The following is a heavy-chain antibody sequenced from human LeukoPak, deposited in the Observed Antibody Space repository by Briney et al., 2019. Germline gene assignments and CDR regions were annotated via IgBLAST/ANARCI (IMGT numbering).Heavy chain of an antibody. CDR2: IYYSRST. J-gene: IGHJ4*02. V-gene: IGHV4-39*01. CDR1: GGSISGSSYY. Sequence: SETLSLTCSVSGGSISGSSYYWGWIRQPPGKGLEWIGSIYYSRSTYYNPSLKSRVTISVDTPKNQFSLKLSSVTAADTAVYYCARHADSGFGQLAFDYWGQGTLVAVSS. D-gene: IGHD3-10*01. CDR3: ARHADSGFGQLAFDY.